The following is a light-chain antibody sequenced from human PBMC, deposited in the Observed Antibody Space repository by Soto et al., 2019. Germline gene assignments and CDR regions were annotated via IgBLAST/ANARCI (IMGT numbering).Light chain of an antibody. CDR1: SSDVGAYSY. CDR3: SSYAGSNNFVV. CDR2: EVS. V-gene: IGLV2-8*01. Sequence: QSALTQPPSASGSPGQSVTISCTGTSSDVGAYSYVSWYQQHPGKAPKLMIYEVSKRPSGFPDRFSGSKSGNTASLTVSGLQAEDEADYYCSSYAGSNNFVVFGGGTKLTVL. J-gene: IGLJ2*01.